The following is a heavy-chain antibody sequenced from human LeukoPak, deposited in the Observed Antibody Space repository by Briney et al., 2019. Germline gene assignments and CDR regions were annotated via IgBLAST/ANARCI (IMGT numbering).Heavy chain of an antibody. CDR3: GGLAVFDY. V-gene: IGHV3-30*02. J-gene: IGHJ4*02. D-gene: IGHD2-15*01. Sequence: GGSLRLSCAASGFPFSKYGMYWVRQAPGKGLEWVAYIQFDENNKYYTDSVKGRFTISRDNSRNTLYLEMNSLRPEDTAVYYCGGLAVFDYWGQGTLVTVSS. CDR2: IQFDENNK. CDR1: GFPFSKYG.